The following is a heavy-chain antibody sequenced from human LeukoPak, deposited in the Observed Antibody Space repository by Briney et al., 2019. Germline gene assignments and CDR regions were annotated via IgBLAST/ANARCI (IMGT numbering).Heavy chain of an antibody. J-gene: IGHJ6*03. V-gene: IGHV5-51*01. CDR3: ARVYGSGSYWLPYYYYYMDV. CDR1: GYSFTSYW. CDR2: IYPGDSDA. D-gene: IGHD3-10*01. Sequence: GESLKISCKGSGYSFTSYWIGWVRQMPGKGLKWMGIIYPGDSDARYSPSFQGQVTISADKSISTAYLQWSSLKASDTAMYYCARVYGSGSYWLPYYYYYMDVWGKGTTVTISS.